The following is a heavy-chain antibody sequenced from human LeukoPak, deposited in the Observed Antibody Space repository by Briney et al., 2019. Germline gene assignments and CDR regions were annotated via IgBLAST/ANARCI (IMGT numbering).Heavy chain of an antibody. CDR1: GGSISSYY. CDR2: IYYSGST. D-gene: IGHD3-22*01. CDR3: ARADYYDSSCFDY. J-gene: IGHJ4*02. V-gene: IGHV4-59*01. Sequence: SETLSLTCTVSGGSISSYYWSWIRQPPGKGLEWIGYIYYSGSTNYNPSLKSRVTISVDTSKNQFSLKLSSVTAADTAVYYCARADYYDSSCFDYWGRGTLVTVSS.